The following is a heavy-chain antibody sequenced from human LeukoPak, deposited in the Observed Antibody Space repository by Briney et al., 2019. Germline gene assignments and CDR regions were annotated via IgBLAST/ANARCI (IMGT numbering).Heavy chain of an antibody. Sequence: PGRSLRLSCAASGFTFNTYGMHWVRQAPGKGLEWVALIRSDGSDKYYADSVKGRFTISRDNSKNTVFLQMNSLRAEDTAVYYCAKDIAAAGGPCAYWGRGTLVTVSS. CDR2: IRSDGSDK. V-gene: IGHV3-33*06. CDR3: AKDIAAAGGPCAY. CDR1: GFTFNTYG. J-gene: IGHJ4*02. D-gene: IGHD6-13*01.